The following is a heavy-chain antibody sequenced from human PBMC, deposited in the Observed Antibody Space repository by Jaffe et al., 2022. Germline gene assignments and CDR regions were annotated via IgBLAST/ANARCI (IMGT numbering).Heavy chain of an antibody. J-gene: IGHJ3*02. V-gene: IGHV4-38-2*01. CDR2: IYHSGST. Sequence: QVQLQESGPGLVKPSETLSLTCAVSGYSISSGYYWGWIRQPPGKGLEWIGSIYHSGSTYYNPSLKSRVTISVDTSKNQFSLKLSSVTAADTAVYYCARLFGDYVAFDIWGQGTMVTVSS. D-gene: IGHD4-17*01. CDR3: ARLFGDYVAFDI. CDR1: GYSISSGYY.